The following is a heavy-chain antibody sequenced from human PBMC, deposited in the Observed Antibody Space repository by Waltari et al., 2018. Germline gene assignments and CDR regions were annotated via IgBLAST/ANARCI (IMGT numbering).Heavy chain of an antibody. Sequence: QVQLQESGPGLVKPSQTLSLTCTVSGGSISSGGYYWSWIRQHPGKGLEWIGYIYYSGSTYYNPSLQSRVTISVDTSKNQFSLKLSSVTAADTAVYYCARGITIFGVVIKSWFDPWGQGTLVTVSS. D-gene: IGHD3-3*01. CDR2: IYYSGST. V-gene: IGHV4-31*03. CDR1: GGSISSGGYY. CDR3: ARGITIFGVVIKSWFDP. J-gene: IGHJ5*02.